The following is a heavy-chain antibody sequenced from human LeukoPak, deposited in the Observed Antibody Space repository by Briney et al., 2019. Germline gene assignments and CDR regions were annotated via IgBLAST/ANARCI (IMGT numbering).Heavy chain of an antibody. V-gene: IGHV4-59*01. CDR2: MSNTGIT. CDR1: GGSISSYF. D-gene: IGHD5-12*01. J-gene: IGHJ4*02. Sequence: PSETLSLTCTVSGGSISSYFWKWIRQPPGQGLEWIGYMSNTGITKYNPSLKSRVAISADTSKNQSSLNLKSVTAADTAVYYCAKASVATAVLFDSWGQGTLVAVSS. CDR3: AKASVATAVLFDS.